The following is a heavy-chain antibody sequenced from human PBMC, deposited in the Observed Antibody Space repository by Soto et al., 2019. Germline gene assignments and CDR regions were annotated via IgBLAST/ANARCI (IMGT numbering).Heavy chain of an antibody. V-gene: IGHV3-30-3*01. CDR1: GFTFSSYA. CDR2: ISYDGSNK. D-gene: IGHD6-19*01. Sequence: QVQLVESGGGVVQPGRSLRLSCAASGFTFSSYAMHWVRQAPGKGLEWVAVISYDGSNKYYADSVKGRFTISRDNSKNTLYLQMNSLRAEDTAVYYCARVPTGYSSGWYANWGQGTLVTVSS. CDR3: ARVPTGYSSGWYAN. J-gene: IGHJ4*02.